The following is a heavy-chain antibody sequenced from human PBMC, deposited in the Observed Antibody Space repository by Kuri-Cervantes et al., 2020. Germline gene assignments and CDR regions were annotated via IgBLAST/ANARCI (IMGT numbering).Heavy chain of an antibody. CDR3: ARGVLEVGYDF. D-gene: IGHD3-3*02. V-gene: IGHV1-2*04. CDR2: INPNNGGT. J-gene: IGHJ4*02. Sequence: ASVKVSCKASSYTFTSYGISWVRQAPGQGLEWMGWINPNNGGTNYEQKFKGWVTLTRDTSSSTAYMELSRLTSDDTAVYFCARGVLEVGYDFWGQGTLVTVSS. CDR1: SYTFTSYG.